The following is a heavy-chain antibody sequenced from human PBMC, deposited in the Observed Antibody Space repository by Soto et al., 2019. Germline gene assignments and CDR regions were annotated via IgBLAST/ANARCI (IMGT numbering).Heavy chain of an antibody. CDR3: ARDVVRSTAGDS. CDR2: VIPIFGTA. J-gene: IGHJ4*02. CDR1: GGTFSSYA. Sequence: VKVSCKASGGTFSSYAISWVRQAPGQGLEWMGGVIPIFGTANFAQKFQGRVTFSADESTRTTYMELRSLTSEDTAIYYCARDVVRSTAGDSWGQGTLFTVSS. V-gene: IGHV1-69*13. D-gene: IGHD2-15*01.